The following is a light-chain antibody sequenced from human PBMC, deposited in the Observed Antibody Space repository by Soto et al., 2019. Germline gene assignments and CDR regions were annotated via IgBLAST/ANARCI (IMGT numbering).Light chain of an antibody. J-gene: IGLJ2*01. Sequence: QSVLTQPASVSGSPGQSIAIACIGTSSDVGAYNYVSWYQQHPGKAPKLVIYDVNNRPSGVSNRFSDSKSGNTASLTISGLQAEDEADYYCGSYTTSGSVVFGGGTKLTVL. CDR1: SSDVGAYNY. CDR2: DVN. V-gene: IGLV2-14*03. CDR3: GSYTTSGSVV.